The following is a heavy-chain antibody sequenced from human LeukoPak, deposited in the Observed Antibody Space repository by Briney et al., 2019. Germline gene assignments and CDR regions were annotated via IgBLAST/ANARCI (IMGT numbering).Heavy chain of an antibody. CDR1: GYTFTSYG. CDR2: ISAYNGNT. Sequence: ASVKVSCKASGYTFTSYGISWVRQAPGQGLEWMGWISAYNGNTNYTQKLQGRVTMTTDTSTSTAYMELRSLRSDDTAVYYCARELGVVGSYYYYMDVWGKGTTVTVSS. V-gene: IGHV1-18*01. D-gene: IGHD1-26*01. CDR3: ARELGVVGSYYYYMDV. J-gene: IGHJ6*03.